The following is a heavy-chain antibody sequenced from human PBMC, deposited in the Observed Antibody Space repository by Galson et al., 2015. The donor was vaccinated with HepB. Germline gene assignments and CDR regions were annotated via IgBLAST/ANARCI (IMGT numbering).Heavy chain of an antibody. V-gene: IGHV3-30-3*01. CDR1: GFTFSNYA. J-gene: IGHJ5*02. Sequence: SLRLSCAASGFTFSNYAMHWVRQAPGKGLEWVAVITYDGSNKYNADSVKGRLSISRDNSKNTLYLQMNSLRTEDTAVYYCARDGAFRVGATWGWFDPWGQGTLVTVSS. CDR3: ARDGAFRVGATWGWFDP. CDR2: ITYDGSNK. D-gene: IGHD1-26*01.